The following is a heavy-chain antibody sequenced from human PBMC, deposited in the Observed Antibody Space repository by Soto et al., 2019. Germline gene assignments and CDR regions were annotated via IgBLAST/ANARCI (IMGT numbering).Heavy chain of an antibody. Sequence: QVQLVQSGAEVKKPGSSVKVSCKASVGTFSSYAISWVRQAPGQGLEWMGGIIPIFGTANYAQKFQGRVTITADESTSTAYMELSSLRSEDTAVYYCARDRGSWPSPTYGMDVWGQGTTVTVSS. V-gene: IGHV1-69*12. CDR2: IIPIFGTA. CDR1: VGTFSSYA. CDR3: ARDRGSWPSPTYGMDV. D-gene: IGHD6-13*01. J-gene: IGHJ6*02.